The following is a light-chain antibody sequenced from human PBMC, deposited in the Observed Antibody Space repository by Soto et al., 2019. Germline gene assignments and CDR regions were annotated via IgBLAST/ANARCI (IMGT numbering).Light chain of an antibody. CDR3: SSYTCSSTLI. V-gene: IGLV2-14*01. CDR2: DVS. CDR1: SSDVGGYNH. J-gene: IGLJ2*01. Sequence: QSALTQPASVSGSPGQSITISCTGTSSDVGGYNHVSWYQQHPGKVPKLMIYDVSNWPSGVSSRFSGSKSGNTASLTISGLQAEDEADSYCSSYTCSSTLIFGGGTKLTVL.